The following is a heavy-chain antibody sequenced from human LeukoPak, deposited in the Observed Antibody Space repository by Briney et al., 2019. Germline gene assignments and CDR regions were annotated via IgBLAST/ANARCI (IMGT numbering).Heavy chain of an antibody. J-gene: IGHJ1*01. D-gene: IGHD3-22*01. Sequence: PGGSLRLSCAASGFTVSSNYMSWVRQAPGKGLEWVPVIYSGGSTYYADSVKGRFTISRDNSKNTLYLQMNSLRAEDTALYYCAKDMDSSGPHNPLFQHWGQGTLVTVSS. CDR1: GFTVSSNY. V-gene: IGHV3-53*05. CDR2: IYSGGST. CDR3: AKDMDSSGPHNPLFQH.